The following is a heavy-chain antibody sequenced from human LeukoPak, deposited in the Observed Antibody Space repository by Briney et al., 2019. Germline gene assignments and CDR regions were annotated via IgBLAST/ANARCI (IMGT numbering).Heavy chain of an antibody. CDR2: ISSSSSSI. V-gene: IGHV3-21*01. Sequence: NPGGSLRLSCVALEFEPTYFWMTWVRQAPGKGLEWVSSISSSSSSIYYVDSVKGRFTISRDNAKNSLYLQMNSLRAEDTAVYYCARGHSSSWYYFDYWGQGTLVTVSS. J-gene: IGHJ4*02. CDR3: ARGHSSSWYYFDY. CDR1: EFEPTYFW. D-gene: IGHD6-13*01.